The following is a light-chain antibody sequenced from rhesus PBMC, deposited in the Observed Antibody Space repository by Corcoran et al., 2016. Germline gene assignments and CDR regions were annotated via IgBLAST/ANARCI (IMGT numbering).Light chain of an antibody. CDR3: QRGYDTPFT. V-gene: IGKV1-74*01. CDR2: KAS. J-gene: IGKJ3*01. CDR1: ENVNNN. Sequence: DIQMTQSPSSLSASVGDRVTITLRASENVNNNLNWYQQKQGKAPKLLIYKASTLQSGVPSRLCGNGYGTDYTLTIRSLQPEDVATYYCQRGYDTPFTFSPGTKLDIK.